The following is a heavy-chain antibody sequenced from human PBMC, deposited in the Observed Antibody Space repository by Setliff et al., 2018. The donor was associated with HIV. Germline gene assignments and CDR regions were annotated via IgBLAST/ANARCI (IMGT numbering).Heavy chain of an antibody. CDR1: GGSFSNYY. D-gene: IGHD4-17*01. CDR2: LSPSGTT. CDR3: ASFFVTTVTNQDY. V-gene: IGHV4-34*01. Sequence: PSETLSLTCTVYGGSFSNYYTNWIRQPPGKGLEWIGELSPSGTTRSNPSLQSRVTISLDTSNNQFSLKLTSVTAADTAMYYCASFFVTTVTNQDYWGQGTPVTVSA. J-gene: IGHJ4*02.